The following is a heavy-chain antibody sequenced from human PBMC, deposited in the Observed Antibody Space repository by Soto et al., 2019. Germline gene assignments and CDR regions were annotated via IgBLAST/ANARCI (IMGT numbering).Heavy chain of an antibody. J-gene: IGHJ4*02. CDR1: GYPFMTYH. CDR3: ASAAYALS. V-gene: IGHV1-46*01. Sequence: ASVQVSCTASGYPFMTYHMHWVRQAPGRGLEWLGKINPIGGTTTYAQKFQGRVTMTRDTSTSTVYMELSSLRSEDTAVYYCASAAYALSWGPGTQVTFAS. D-gene: IGHD2-21*01. CDR2: INPIGGTT.